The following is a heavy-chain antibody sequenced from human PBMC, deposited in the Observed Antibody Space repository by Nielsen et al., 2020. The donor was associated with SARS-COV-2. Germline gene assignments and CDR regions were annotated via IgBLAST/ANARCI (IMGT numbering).Heavy chain of an antibody. CDR1: GFTFSSYA. J-gene: IGHJ3*02. Sequence: GESLKISCAASGFTFSSYAMHWVRQAPGKGLDWVAVISYDGSNKYYADSVKGRFTISRDNSKNTLYLQMNSLRAEDTAVYYCARAQSGSYYDAFDIWGQGTMVTVSS. V-gene: IGHV3-30-3*01. D-gene: IGHD1-26*01. CDR3: ARAQSGSYYDAFDI. CDR2: ISYDGSNK.